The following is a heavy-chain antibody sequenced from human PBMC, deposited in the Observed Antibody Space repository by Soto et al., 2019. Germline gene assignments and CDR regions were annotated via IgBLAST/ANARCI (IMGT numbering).Heavy chain of an antibody. J-gene: IGHJ6*02. V-gene: IGHV6-1*01. Sequence: SQTLSLTWAISGDSVSSNSAAWNWIRQSPSRGLEWLGRTYYRSKWYNDYAVSVKSRITINPDTSKNQFSLQLNSVTPEDTAVYYCARWGNWNSNENGGMDVWGQGTTVTVSS. CDR2: TYYRSKWYN. CDR3: ARWGNWNSNENGGMDV. D-gene: IGHD1-7*01. CDR1: GDSVSSNSAA.